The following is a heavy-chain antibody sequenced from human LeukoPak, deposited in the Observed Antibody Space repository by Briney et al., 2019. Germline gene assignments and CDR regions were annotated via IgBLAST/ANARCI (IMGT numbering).Heavy chain of an antibody. V-gene: IGHV4-59*01. CDR1: GGSISSYY. CDR3: ARVYTTTHDFDY. CDR2: IYYSGST. J-gene: IGHJ4*02. D-gene: IGHD5-12*01. Sequence: SETLSLTCTVSGGSISSYYWSWIRQPPGKGLEWIGYIYYSGSTNYNPSLKSRVTISVDTSKNQFSPKLGSVTAADTAVYYCARVYTTTHDFDYWGQGTLVTVSS.